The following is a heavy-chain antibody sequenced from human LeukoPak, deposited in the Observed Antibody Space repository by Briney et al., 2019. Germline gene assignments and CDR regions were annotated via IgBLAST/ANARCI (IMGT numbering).Heavy chain of an antibody. CDR1: GGSISSGGYY. V-gene: IGHV4-31*03. Sequence: SQTLSLTCTVSGGSISSGGYYWSWLRQHPGKGLGWIGYIYYSGSTYYNPSLKSRVTISVDTSKNQFSLKLSSVTAADTAVYYCARGPITEYSILHGDYWGQGTLVTVSS. CDR2: IYYSGST. J-gene: IGHJ4*02. D-gene: IGHD6-6*01. CDR3: ARGPITEYSILHGDY.